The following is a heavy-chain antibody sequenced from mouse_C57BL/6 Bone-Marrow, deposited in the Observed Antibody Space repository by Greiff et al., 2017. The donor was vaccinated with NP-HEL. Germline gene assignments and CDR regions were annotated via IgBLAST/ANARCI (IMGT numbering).Heavy chain of an antibody. Sequence: EVMLVESGGGLVQPGGSLSLSCAASGFTFTDYYMSWVRQPPGKALEWLGFIRNKANGYTTEYSASVKGRFTISRDNSQSILYLQMNALRAEDSATYYCARYDYYGSSSHWYFDVWGTGTTVTVSS. CDR2: IRNKANGYTT. D-gene: IGHD1-1*01. CDR3: ARYDYYGSSSHWYFDV. CDR1: GFTFTDYY. J-gene: IGHJ1*03. V-gene: IGHV7-3*01.